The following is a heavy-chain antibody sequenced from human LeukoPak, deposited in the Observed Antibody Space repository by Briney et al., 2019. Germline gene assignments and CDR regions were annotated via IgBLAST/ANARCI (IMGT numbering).Heavy chain of an antibody. CDR1: GFTFSDYY. CDR2: ITSTGDDI. V-gene: IGHV3-11*01. Sequence: PGGSLRLSCAASGFTFSDYYMSWIRQAPGGGLGWVAYITSTGDDIYYADSVSGRFTISRDNAKNALFLRMTSLRVEDTAAYYCASDIVASSGDFWGQGTLVSVSS. CDR3: ASDIVASSGDF. J-gene: IGHJ4*02. D-gene: IGHD5-12*01.